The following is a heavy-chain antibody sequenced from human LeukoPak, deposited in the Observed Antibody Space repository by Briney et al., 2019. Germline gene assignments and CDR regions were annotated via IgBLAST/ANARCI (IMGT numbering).Heavy chain of an antibody. Sequence: GGSLRLSCAASGFTFSSYAMHWVRQAPGKGLEWVAVISYDGSNKYYADSVKGRFTISRDNSKNTLYLQMYSLRAEDTAVYYCARDGGGYDSSGPRFDYWGQGTLVTVSS. V-gene: IGHV3-30-3*01. CDR3: ARDGGGYDSSGPRFDY. J-gene: IGHJ4*02. CDR1: GFTFSSYA. D-gene: IGHD3-22*01. CDR2: ISYDGSNK.